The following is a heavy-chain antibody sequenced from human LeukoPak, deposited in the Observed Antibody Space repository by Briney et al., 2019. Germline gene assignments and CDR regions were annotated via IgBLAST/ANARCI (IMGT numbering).Heavy chain of an antibody. Sequence: SETLSLTCTVSGGSISSSSYYWGWIRQPPGKGLEWVGTIYYSGSTYYNPSLKSRVTISVDTSKNQFSLKLSSVTAADTALYYCARIDTVVLPSTMFDYWGQGTLVTVSS. V-gene: IGHV4-39*01. CDR3: ARIDTVVLPSTMFDY. D-gene: IGHD2-2*01. J-gene: IGHJ4*02. CDR1: GGSISSSSYY. CDR2: IYYSGST.